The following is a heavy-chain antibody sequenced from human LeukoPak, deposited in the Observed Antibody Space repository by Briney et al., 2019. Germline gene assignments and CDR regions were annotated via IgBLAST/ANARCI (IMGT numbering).Heavy chain of an antibody. CDR2: IYTSGST. V-gene: IGHV4-61*02. CDR3: ARGKSSGWKIGFDP. D-gene: IGHD6-19*01. CDR1: GYSISSGYY. Sequence: SETLSLTCTVSGYSISSGYYWSWIRQPAGKGLEWIGRIYTSGSTNYNPSLKSRVTISVDTSKNQFSLKLSSVTAADTAVYYCARGKSSGWKIGFDPWGQGTLVTVSS. J-gene: IGHJ5*02.